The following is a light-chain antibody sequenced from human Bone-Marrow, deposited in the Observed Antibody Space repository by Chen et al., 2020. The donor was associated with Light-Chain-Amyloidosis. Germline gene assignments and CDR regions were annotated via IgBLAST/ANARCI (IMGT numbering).Light chain of an antibody. CDR2: NDD. CDR3: QVWDTRSDQKV. CDR1: DLAIKR. V-gene: IGLV3-21*01. J-gene: IGLJ3*02. Sequence: SYVLTQPPSVSVAPGQTASLSCGGGDLAIKRVHWYQQRQGQAPVLVMYNDDARPSGITERFSGSNSGRAATLTITRVEAGEEADYYCQVWDTRSDQKVFGGGTRLTVL.